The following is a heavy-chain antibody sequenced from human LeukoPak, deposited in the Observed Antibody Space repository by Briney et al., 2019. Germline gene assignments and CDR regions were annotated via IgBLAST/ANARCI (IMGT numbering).Heavy chain of an antibody. J-gene: IGHJ5*02. CDR1: GFTFSSYA. V-gene: IGHV3-23*01. CDR2: ISGSGGST. D-gene: IGHD6-19*01. Sequence: GGSLRLPCAASGFTFSSYAMSWVRQAPGKGLEWVSAISGSGGSTYYADSVKGRFTISRDNSKNTLYLQMNSLRAEDTAVYYCAKDWVAVAGTNWFDPWGQGTLVTVSS. CDR3: AKDWVAVAGTNWFDP.